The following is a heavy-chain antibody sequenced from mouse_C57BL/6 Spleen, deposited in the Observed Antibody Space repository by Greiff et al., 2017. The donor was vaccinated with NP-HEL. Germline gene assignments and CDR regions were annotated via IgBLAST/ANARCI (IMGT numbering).Heavy chain of an antibody. D-gene: IGHD1-1*01. Sequence: VHLVESGPGLVQPSQRLSITCTVSGFSFTSYGVHWVRQSPGKGLEWLGVIWSGGSTDYNAAFISRLSISKDNSKSQVFFKMNSLQADDTAIYYCASSTEDYFDYWGQGTTLTVSS. J-gene: IGHJ2*01. V-gene: IGHV2-2*01. CDR3: ASSTEDYFDY. CDR1: GFSFTSYG. CDR2: IWSGGST.